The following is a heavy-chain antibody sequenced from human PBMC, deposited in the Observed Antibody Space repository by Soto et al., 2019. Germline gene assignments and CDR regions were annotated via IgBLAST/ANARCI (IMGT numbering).Heavy chain of an antibody. V-gene: IGHV5-51*01. D-gene: IGHD2-8*01. Sequence: GESLKISCKGSGYRFSSYWIAWVRQMPGKGLEWMGIIYPGDSDTRYSPSFQGQVTFSVDKSNNTAYLQWSSLKASDTAMYYCARQGSNGAYYYYGMDVWGQGTAVTAP. CDR2: IYPGDSDT. CDR3: ARQGSNGAYYYYGMDV. J-gene: IGHJ6*02. CDR1: GYRFSSYW.